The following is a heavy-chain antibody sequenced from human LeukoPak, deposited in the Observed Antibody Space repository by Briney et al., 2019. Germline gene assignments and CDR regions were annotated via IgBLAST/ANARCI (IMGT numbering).Heavy chain of an antibody. J-gene: IGHJ4*02. CDR3: ARGDITNWYYDS. V-gene: IGHV3-48*04. CDR2: ISGNSGLK. D-gene: IGHD1-1*01. CDR1: GFSFGNYS. Sequence: GGSLRLSCAASGFSFGNYSMNWVRLTPGKGLEWGSCISGNSGLKYSADSVKGRFTIFRDNAKSSLYLQMNSLRAEDTALYYCARGDITNWYYDSWGQGTMVTVSS.